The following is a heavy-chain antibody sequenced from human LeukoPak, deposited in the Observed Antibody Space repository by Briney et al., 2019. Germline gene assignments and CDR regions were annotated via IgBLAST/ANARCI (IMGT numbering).Heavy chain of an antibody. J-gene: IGHJ3*02. Sequence: SQTLSLTCAISGDSVSSNSAAWNWIRQSPSRGLESLGRTYYRSKWFNDYAVSVTSPIIIDPDTSKNQFSLQLNSVTPEDPAVYYCARGGSGGRAFDIWGQGTMVTVSS. D-gene: IGHD3-10*01. CDR3: ARGGSGGRAFDI. CDR2: TYYRSKWFN. V-gene: IGHV6-1*01. CDR1: GDSVSSNSAA.